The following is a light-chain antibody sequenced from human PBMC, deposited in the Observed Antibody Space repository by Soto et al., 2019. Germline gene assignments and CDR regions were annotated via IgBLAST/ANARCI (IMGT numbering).Light chain of an antibody. CDR1: QSFSSTY. J-gene: IGKJ2*01. Sequence: EIVLTQSPGALSLSPGDRATLSCRASQSFSSTYLAWYQQKPGQAPRLLIYGASTRATGIPERFSGSGSGTDFSLTINRLEPEDFAMYYCLQFDVSPLYTFGQGTKVDIK. V-gene: IGKV3-20*01. CDR2: GAS. CDR3: LQFDVSPLYT.